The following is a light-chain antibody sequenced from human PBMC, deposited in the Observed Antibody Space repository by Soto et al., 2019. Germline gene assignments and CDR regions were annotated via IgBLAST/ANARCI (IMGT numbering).Light chain of an antibody. CDR3: QQYYSPPQT. Sequence: DIVMTQSPDSLAVSLGERATINCKSSQTILYSSNNNNYLAWFQQKPGQPPKLLIYWASTRKSGVPDRFSGSGSGPDFTLSISSLQAEDVAVYYCQQYYSPPQTFGQGTKVEIK. J-gene: IGKJ1*01. CDR1: QTILYSSNNNNY. CDR2: WAS. V-gene: IGKV4-1*01.